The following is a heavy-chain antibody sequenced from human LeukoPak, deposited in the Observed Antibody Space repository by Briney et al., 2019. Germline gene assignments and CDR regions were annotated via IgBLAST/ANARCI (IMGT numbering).Heavy chain of an antibody. V-gene: IGHV4-59*01. CDR3: ARDRGSGDDNWFGP. J-gene: IGHJ5*02. Sequence: PSETLSLTCTVSGASISSYYWSWIRQPPGKGLEWIGYRYYSGSTNYNPSLKSRVTISVDTSKNQVSLKLSSVTAADTAVYYCARDRGSGDDNWFGPWGQGTLVTVSS. CDR1: GASISSYY. CDR2: RYYSGST. D-gene: IGHD3-10*01.